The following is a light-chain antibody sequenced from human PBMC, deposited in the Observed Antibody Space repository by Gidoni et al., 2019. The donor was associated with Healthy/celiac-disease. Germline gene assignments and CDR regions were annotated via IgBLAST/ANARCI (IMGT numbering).Light chain of an antibody. CDR3: SSYTSSSTLV. J-gene: IGLJ2*01. V-gene: IGLV2-14*01. CDR1: SSDVGGYNY. CDR2: DVS. Sequence: QSALTQPASVSGSPGQSITISCTGTSSDVGGYNYVAWYQQHPGKAPRLMIYDVSNRPAGVSTRGSGSKSGNTASQTISGLQAEDAADYYCSSYTSSSTLVFGGGTKLTVL.